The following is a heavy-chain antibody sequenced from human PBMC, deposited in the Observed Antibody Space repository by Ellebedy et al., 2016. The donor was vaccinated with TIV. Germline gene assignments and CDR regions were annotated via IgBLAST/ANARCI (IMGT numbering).Heavy chain of an antibody. Sequence: AASVKVSCKASGYTFTKYGLTWVRQAPGQGLEWMGWISTYNGNTNSVQKFQGRVTMTTDTSTSTAYMELSSLRSEDTAVYYCARESQRGTSSWSHVDYWGQGTLVTVSS. V-gene: IGHV1-18*01. D-gene: IGHD6-13*01. J-gene: IGHJ4*02. CDR1: GYTFTKYG. CDR3: ARESQRGTSSWSHVDY. CDR2: ISTYNGNT.